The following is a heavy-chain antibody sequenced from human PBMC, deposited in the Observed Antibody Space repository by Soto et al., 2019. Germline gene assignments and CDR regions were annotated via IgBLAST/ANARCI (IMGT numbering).Heavy chain of an antibody. Sequence: QVQLVQSGAEVKKPGASVTLSCKSSGYTFTNYYVHWVRQAPGQGLEWMGMITPRGGATTYTQKFRGRVIMSTVTATSTVYMELSSLRSDDTAVYFCARAPREDLYYFDYWGRGTLVSVSS. CDR1: GYTFTNYY. D-gene: IGHD1-26*01. V-gene: IGHV1-46*01. CDR3: ARAPREDLYYFDY. CDR2: ITPRGGAT. J-gene: IGHJ4*02.